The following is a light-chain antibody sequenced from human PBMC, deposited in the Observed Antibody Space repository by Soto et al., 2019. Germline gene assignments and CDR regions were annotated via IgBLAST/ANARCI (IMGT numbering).Light chain of an antibody. CDR3: QQFYSYWT. V-gene: IGKV1-5*01. Sequence: DIQMTQSPSTLSASVGDRVTITCRASQSISSWLARYQQKPGKAPKLLIYDASNLETGVPSRFSGSGSGTEFTLTISSLQPDDFATYYCQQFYSYWTFGQGTKVDIK. CDR1: QSISSW. CDR2: DAS. J-gene: IGKJ1*01.